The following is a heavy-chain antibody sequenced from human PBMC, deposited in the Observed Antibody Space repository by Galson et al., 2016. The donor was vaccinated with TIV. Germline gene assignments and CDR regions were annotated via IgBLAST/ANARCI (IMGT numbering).Heavy chain of an antibody. Sequence: SLRLSCAASGFTFSSYEMNWVRQAPGKGLEWVSYIIESGRSTYYADSVKGRFSISRDNAKNSLYLQMSSLRAEDTAVYYCARGRGYCDTTSCYVGYWGQGTLVTVSS. V-gene: IGHV3-48*03. CDR2: IIESGRST. CDR3: ARGRGYCDTTSCYVGY. CDR1: GFTFSSYE. D-gene: IGHD2-2*01. J-gene: IGHJ4*02.